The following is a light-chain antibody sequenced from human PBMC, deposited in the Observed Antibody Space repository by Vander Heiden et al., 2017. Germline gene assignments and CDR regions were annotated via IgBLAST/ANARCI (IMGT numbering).Light chain of an antibody. J-gene: IGLJ2*01. V-gene: IGLV4-69*01. CDR3: QTWGTGIVV. CDR2: LNSDGSH. CDR1: SGHSSNA. Sequence: QLVLTQSPSATASLGASVKLTCTLSSGHSSNALAWHQQQPEKGPRYLMKLNSDGSHSKGDGIPDRFSGSSSGAERYLTISSLQSEDEADYYCQTWGTGIVVFGGGTKLTVL.